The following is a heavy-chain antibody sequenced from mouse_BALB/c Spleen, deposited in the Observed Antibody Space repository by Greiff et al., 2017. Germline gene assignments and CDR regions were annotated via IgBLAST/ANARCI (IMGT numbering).Heavy chain of an antibody. J-gene: IGHJ3*01. CDR3: ALGDYDRFAY. Sequence: ESGPGLVKPSQSLSLTCTVTGYSITSDYAWNWIRQFPGNKLEWMGYISYSGSTSYNPSLKSRISITRDTSKNQFFLQLNSVTTEDTATYYCALGDYDRFAYWGQGTLVTVSA. CDR1: GYSITSDYA. V-gene: IGHV3-2*02. D-gene: IGHD2-4*01. CDR2: ISYSGST.